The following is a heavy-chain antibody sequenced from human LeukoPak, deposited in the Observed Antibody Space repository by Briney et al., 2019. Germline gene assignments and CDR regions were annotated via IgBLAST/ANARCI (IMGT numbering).Heavy chain of an antibody. CDR3: AHLRGYYDILTGYLNWFDP. D-gene: IGHD3-9*01. CDR2: IYWDDDK. Sequence: ESGPTLVKPTQTLTLTCTFSGFSLSTSGVGVGWIRQPPGKALEWLALIYWDDDKRYSPSLKSWLTITKDTSKNQVVLTMTNMDPVDTATYYCAHLRGYYDILTGYLNWFDPWGQGTLVTVSS. V-gene: IGHV2-5*02. J-gene: IGHJ5*02. CDR1: GFSLSTSGVG.